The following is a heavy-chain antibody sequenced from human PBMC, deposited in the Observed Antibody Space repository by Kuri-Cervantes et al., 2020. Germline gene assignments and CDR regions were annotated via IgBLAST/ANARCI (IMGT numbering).Heavy chain of an antibody. CDR1: GYTFTSYY. V-gene: IGHV1-46*01. CDR3: AIHHTAMVTSYYYYGMDV. Sequence: ASVKVSCKASGYTFTSYYMHWVRQAPGQGLEWMGIINPSGGSTSYAQKFQGRVTMTRDTSTSTVYMELSSLRSEDTAVYYCAIHHTAMVTSYYYYGMDVWGQGTTVTVSS. D-gene: IGHD5-18*01. J-gene: IGHJ6*02. CDR2: INPSGGST.